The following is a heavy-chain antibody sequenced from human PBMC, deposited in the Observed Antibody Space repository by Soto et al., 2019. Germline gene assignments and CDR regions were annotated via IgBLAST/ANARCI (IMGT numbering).Heavy chain of an antibody. J-gene: IGHJ5*02. CDR2: VYYSGAT. Sequence: PSETLSLTCNVSGDSMTSPPYYWGWIRQPPGKGLEWIGTVYYSGATYYNPSLRGRLTVSADTSKNYFSLRLTPVTAAATAVYYCARHADWFDPWGQGILVTVSS. V-gene: IGHV4-39*01. CDR3: ARHADWFDP. CDR1: GDSMTSPPYY.